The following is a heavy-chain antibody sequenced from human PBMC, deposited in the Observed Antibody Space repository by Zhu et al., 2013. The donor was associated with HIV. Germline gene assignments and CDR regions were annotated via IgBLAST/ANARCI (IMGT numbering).Heavy chain of an antibody. CDR2: INSDGSGT. CDR1: GFTLSSYW. D-gene: IGHD6-13*01. CDR3: ASGTGDPTYYYYGMDV. V-gene: IGHV3-74*02. Sequence: EVQLVESGEGLVQPGGSLRLSCAASGFTLSSYWMHWVRQAPGKGLVWVSRINSDGSGTSYADSVKGRFTISRDNAKNTLYLQMNSLRAEDTAVYYCASGTGDPTYYYYGMDVWGQGTTVTVSS. J-gene: IGHJ6*02.